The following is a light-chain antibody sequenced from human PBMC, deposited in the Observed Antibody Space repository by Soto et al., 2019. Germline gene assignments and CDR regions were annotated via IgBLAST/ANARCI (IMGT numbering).Light chain of an antibody. Sequence: QSVLTQPPSASGTPGQRVTISCSGSSSNIGSNFVYWYQQLSGTAPKLLIFRNNRWPSGVPDRFSGSKSGTSASLDISDLRSEDEADYYCAAWDDRLSFYVFGTGTKVTVL. V-gene: IGLV1-47*01. J-gene: IGLJ1*01. CDR2: RNN. CDR1: SSNIGSNF. CDR3: AAWDDRLSFYV.